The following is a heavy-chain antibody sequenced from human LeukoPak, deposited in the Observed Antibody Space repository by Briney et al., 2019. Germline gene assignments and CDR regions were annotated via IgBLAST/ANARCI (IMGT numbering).Heavy chain of an antibody. J-gene: IGHJ4*02. Sequence: GGSLRLSCAASGFTFRNHAMTWVRQAPGKGLEWVSGISESGSTHYADSVKGRFTISRDNSKNTLYLQMTSLRDDDTAVYYCAPTGGYWGQGTLVTVSS. V-gene: IGHV3-23*01. CDR3: APTGGY. D-gene: IGHD4-17*01. CDR2: ISESGST. CDR1: GFTFRNHA.